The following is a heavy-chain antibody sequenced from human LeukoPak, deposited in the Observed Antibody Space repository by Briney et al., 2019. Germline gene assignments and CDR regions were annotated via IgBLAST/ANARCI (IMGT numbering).Heavy chain of an antibody. J-gene: IGHJ4*02. CDR1: GITFSSYG. CDR2: ISSDGSNK. D-gene: IGHD6-13*01. Sequence: GGSLRLSCGASGITFSSYGMHWVRQAPGKGLEWVASISSDGSNKYYADSVKGRITISRDNSKNTLYLQMNSLRIEDTAVYYCVKGGEVSSWYKRLKLYFDYWGQGTLVTVSS. V-gene: IGHV3-30*18. CDR3: VKGGEVSSWYKRLKLYFDY.